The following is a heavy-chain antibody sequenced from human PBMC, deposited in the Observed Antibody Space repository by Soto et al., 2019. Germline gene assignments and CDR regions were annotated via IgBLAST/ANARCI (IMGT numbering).Heavy chain of an antibody. CDR3: AKDLDYPVFWSGYYNFDY. J-gene: IGHJ4*02. CDR1: GFTFSSYA. D-gene: IGHD3-3*01. CDR2: ISGSGGST. V-gene: IGHV3-23*01. Sequence: PGGSLRLSCAASGFTFSSYAMSWVRQAPGKGLEWVSAISGSGGSTYYADSVKGRFTISRDNSKNTLYLQMNSLRAEDTAVYYCAKDLDYPVFWSGYYNFDYWGQGTLVTVSS.